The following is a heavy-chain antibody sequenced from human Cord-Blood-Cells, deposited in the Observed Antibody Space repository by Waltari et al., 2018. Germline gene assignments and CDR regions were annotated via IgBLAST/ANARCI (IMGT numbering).Heavy chain of an antibody. D-gene: IGHD2-2*01. CDR3: VRARGYCSSTSCYPFDY. Sequence: EVQLVESGGGLVQPGGSLRLSCAASGFTVSSNYMSWVRQAPGKGLEWVSVIYSGGSTYYADSVKGRFTIARDNSKNTLYLQMNSLRAEDTAVYYCVRARGYCSSTSCYPFDYWGQGTLVTVSS. CDR2: IYSGGST. V-gene: IGHV3-66*01. CDR1: GFTVSSNY. J-gene: IGHJ4*02.